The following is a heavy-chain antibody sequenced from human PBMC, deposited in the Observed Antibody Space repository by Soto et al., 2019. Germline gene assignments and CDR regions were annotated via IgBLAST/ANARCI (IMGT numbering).Heavy chain of an antibody. CDR3: AKDRTAMVTPYYFDY. V-gene: IGHV3-23*01. D-gene: IGHD5-18*01. CDR1: GFTFSSYA. CDR2: ISGSGGST. J-gene: IGHJ4*02. Sequence: EVQLLESGGGLVQPGGSLRLSCAASGFTFSSYAMSWVRQAPGKGLEWVSAISGSGGSTYYADSVKGRFTISRDNSKNPLYLKMNGLRAEDTAVYYCAKDRTAMVTPYYFDYWGQGTLVTVSS.